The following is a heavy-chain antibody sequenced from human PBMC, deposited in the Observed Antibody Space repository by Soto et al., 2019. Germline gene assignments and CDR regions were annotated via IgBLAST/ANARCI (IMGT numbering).Heavy chain of an antibody. J-gene: IGHJ4*01. CDR1: GFTFSVYA. V-gene: IGHV3-23*01. D-gene: IGHD1-26*01. Sequence: PVGSLRLSCAATGFTFSVYAMTWVRQAPGKGLEWVSAVTANGGSTYSADSVKGRFTISRDNSKNTLFLQMNSLRAEDTAVYYCAKPYSGSPPKNFDYWGQGTLVTVSS. CDR3: AKPYSGSPPKNFDY. CDR2: VTANGGST.